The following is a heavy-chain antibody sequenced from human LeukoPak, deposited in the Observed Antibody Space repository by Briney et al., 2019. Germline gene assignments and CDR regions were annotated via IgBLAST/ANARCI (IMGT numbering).Heavy chain of an antibody. CDR1: GYTFTNSY. V-gene: IGHV1-2*02. J-gene: IGHJ5*02. CDR3: ARAGGRSWFDP. D-gene: IGHD1-26*01. Sequence: ASVKVSCKASGYTFTNSYIHWVRQAPGQGLEWMGSMNPKSGGTKYAQKFQSRVSMTRDTSISTAYMELASLTSDDTAVYYCARAGGRSWFDPWGQGTLVTVSS. CDR2: MNPKSGGT.